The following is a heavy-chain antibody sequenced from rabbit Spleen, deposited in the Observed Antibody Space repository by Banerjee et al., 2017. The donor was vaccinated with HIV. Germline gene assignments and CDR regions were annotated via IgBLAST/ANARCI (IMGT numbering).Heavy chain of an antibody. Sequence: QEQLVESGGDLVKPGASLTLTCIASGVSFSGSSYMCWVRQAPGKGLEWIACIHTGSSAFTYFANWAKGRFTISKTSSTTVTLQMTSLTAADTATYFCARDLIGVVGWNFILWGQGTLVTVS. D-gene: IGHD1-1*01. CDR2: IHTGSSAFT. V-gene: IGHV1S45*01. J-gene: IGHJ4*01. CDR3: ARDLIGVVGWNFIL. CDR1: GVSFSGSSY.